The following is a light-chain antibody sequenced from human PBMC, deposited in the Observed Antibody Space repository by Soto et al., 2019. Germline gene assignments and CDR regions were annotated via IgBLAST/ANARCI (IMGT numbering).Light chain of an antibody. Sequence: SALTQPASVSGSPGQSITISCTGTSSDVDAYNYVSWYQQHPGKAPKVMIYDVSNRPSGVSYRFSGSKSGITASLTISGLQAEDEADYYCCSYTSSSTYVFGTGTKVTVL. V-gene: IGLV2-14*03. CDR2: DVS. CDR1: SSDVDAYNY. J-gene: IGLJ1*01. CDR3: CSYTSSSTYV.